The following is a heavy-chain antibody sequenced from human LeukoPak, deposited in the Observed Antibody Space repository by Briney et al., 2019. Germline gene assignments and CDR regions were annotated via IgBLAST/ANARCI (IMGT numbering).Heavy chain of an antibody. CDR3: ARGSRYYYDSSGQIDFDY. CDR1: GGSISSYY. D-gene: IGHD3-22*01. CDR2: IYNSWST. Sequence: SETLSLTCTVSGGSISSYYWSWIRQPPGKGLEWIGYIYNSWSTNYNPSLKSRVTISVDTSKNQFSLKLSSVTAADTAVYYCARGSRYYYDSSGQIDFDYWGQGTLVTVSS. V-gene: IGHV4-59*01. J-gene: IGHJ4*02.